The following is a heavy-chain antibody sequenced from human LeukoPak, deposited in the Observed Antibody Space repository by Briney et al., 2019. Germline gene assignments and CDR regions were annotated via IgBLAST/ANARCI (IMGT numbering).Heavy chain of an antibody. J-gene: IGHJ4*02. CDR2: MNPDTGNT. CDR1: GYTFTSHH. CDR3: ARGRPTNLGGIY. Sequence: ASVKVSCKASGYTFTSHHINWVRQAAGQGFEWMGWMNPDTGNTVYAQKFQGRVTMTWDTSISTAHMELDSLRSEDTAVYYWARGRPTNLGGIYWGQGTLVTVSS. D-gene: IGHD3-16*01. V-gene: IGHV1-8*01.